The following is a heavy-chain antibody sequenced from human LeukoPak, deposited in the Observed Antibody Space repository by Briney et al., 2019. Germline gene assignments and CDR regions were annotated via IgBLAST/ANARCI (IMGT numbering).Heavy chain of an antibody. CDR3: ARTGDFKGSYWYFDL. V-gene: IGHV3-48*01. J-gene: IGHJ2*01. D-gene: IGHD3-3*01. Sequence: GGSLRLSCAASGFTFSTYSMNWVRQAPGKGLEWVSYISLRSSTIYYADSVRGRFTISRDNAKNSLYLQMNSLRAEDTAVYYCARTGDFKGSYWYFDLWGRGTLVTVSS. CDR2: ISLRSSTI. CDR1: GFTFSTYS.